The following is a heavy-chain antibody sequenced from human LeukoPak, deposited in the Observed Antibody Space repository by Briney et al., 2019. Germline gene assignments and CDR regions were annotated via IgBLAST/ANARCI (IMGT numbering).Heavy chain of an antibody. CDR2: IYSSGST. V-gene: IGHV4-59*05. J-gene: IGHJ4*02. D-gene: IGHD3-10*01. CDR3: ARHSRSVDYGSGSYTWDY. CDR1: GGSISSYY. Sequence: SETLSLTCTVSGGSISSYYWSWIRQPAGKGLEWIGRIYSSGSTYYNLSLKSRVTISVDTSRNQFSLKLSSVTAADTAVYYCARHSRSVDYGSGSYTWDYWGQGTLVTVSS.